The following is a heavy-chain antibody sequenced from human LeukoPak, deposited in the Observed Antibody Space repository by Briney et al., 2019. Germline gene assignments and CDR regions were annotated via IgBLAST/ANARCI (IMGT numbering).Heavy chain of an antibody. Sequence: SETLSLTCTVSGGSISSTYYYWGWIRQPPGKGLEWIGTINYSGSTYYNPSLKSRVTISVDTSKNQFSLKLSSVTAADTAVYYCARRRFLRGPDVVNPFDYWGQGTLVTVSS. CDR3: ARRRFLRGPDVVNPFDY. V-gene: IGHV4-39*01. D-gene: IGHD5/OR15-5a*01. CDR1: GGSISSTYYY. J-gene: IGHJ4*02. CDR2: INYSGST.